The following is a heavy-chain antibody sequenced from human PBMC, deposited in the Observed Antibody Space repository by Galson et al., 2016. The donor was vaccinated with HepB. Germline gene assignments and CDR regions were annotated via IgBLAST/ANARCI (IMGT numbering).Heavy chain of an antibody. V-gene: IGHV4-31*03. CDR2: ISYSGSP. Sequence: TLSPTCTVSGGSISSGGYYWSWIRQHPGKGLEWIGYISYSGSPYYNPSLTSRVTISVDTSKNQFSLKLSSVTAADTAVYYCAEYMIREQYHGPWGQGTLVTVSS. CDR3: AEYMIREQYHGP. J-gene: IGHJ4*02. D-gene: IGHD3-10*01. CDR1: GGSISSGGYY.